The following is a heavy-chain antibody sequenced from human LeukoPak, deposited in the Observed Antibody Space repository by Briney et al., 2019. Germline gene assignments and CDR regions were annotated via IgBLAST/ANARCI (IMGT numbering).Heavy chain of an antibody. CDR1: GFTFSSYA. J-gene: IGHJ6*02. D-gene: IGHD3-3*01. CDR2: ISYDGSNK. V-gene: IGHV3-30*04. CDR3: VKDRDFWSGLDV. Sequence: PGGSLRLSCAASGFTFSSYATHWVRQAPGKGLEWVAVISYDGSNKYYADSVKGRFTISRDNAKNSLYLQMNSLKLEDTALYYCVKDRDFWSGLDVWGQGTMVTVS.